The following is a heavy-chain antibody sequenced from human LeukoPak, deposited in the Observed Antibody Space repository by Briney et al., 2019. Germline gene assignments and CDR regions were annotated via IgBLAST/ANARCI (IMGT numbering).Heavy chain of an antibody. CDR3: ARWYGSGSYFDY. D-gene: IGHD3-10*01. CDR1: GGSISSYY. J-gene: IGHJ4*02. CDR2: IYYSGST. V-gene: IGHV4-59*01. Sequence: PSETLSLTCTVSGGSISSYYWGWIRQPPGKGLEWIGYIYYSGSTNYNPSLTSRVTISVDTSKNQLSLKLSSVTAADTAVYYCARWYGSGSYFDYWGQGTLVTVSS.